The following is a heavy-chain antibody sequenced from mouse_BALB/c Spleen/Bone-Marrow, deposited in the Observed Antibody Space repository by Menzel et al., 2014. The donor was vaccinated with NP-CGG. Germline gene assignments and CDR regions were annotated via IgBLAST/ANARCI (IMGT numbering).Heavy chain of an antibody. V-gene: IGHV1S130*01. J-gene: IGHJ2*01. CDR2: IHPNSGNA. D-gene: IGHD2-14*01. CDR3: ARHHRYAYYFDY. CDR1: GYTFTNSW. Sequence: QVQLQQSGSVLVKPGASVNLSCKASGYTFTNSWMHWARQRPGQGLEWIGEIHPNSGNANYNEKFKGKATLTVDTSSSTAYVDLSRLTSEASAVYYCARHHRYAYYFDYWGQGTTLTVSS.